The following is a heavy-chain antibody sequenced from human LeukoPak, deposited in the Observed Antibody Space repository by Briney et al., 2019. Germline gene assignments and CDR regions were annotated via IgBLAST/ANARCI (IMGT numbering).Heavy chain of an antibody. J-gene: IGHJ4*02. CDR2: ISGSGGST. D-gene: IGHD4-17*01. V-gene: IGHV3-23*01. CDR1: GFTFSSYA. CDR3: AKCGEDYGDYVGDY. Sequence: GGSLRLSCAVSGFTFSSYAMSWVRQAPGKGLEWVSAISGSGGSTYYADSVKGRFTISRDNSKNTLYLQMNSLRAEDTAVYYCAKCGEDYGDYVGDYWGQGTLVTVSS.